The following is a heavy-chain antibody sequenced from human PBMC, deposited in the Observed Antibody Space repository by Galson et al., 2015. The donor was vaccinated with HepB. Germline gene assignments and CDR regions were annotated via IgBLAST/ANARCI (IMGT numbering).Heavy chain of an antibody. CDR2: IRSEASDYAT. CDR3: LRLGDLSGYSSS. J-gene: IGHJ4*02. CDR1: GFTFSSSA. V-gene: IGHV3-73*01. Sequence: SLRLSCAASGFTFSSSAIHWVRQASGKGPEWVGRIRSEASDYATAYAASLKGRFTISRDDSKNTAYLHMNSLKTEDTAVYNCLRLGDLSGYSSSWGQGTPVTVTS. D-gene: IGHD6-13*01.